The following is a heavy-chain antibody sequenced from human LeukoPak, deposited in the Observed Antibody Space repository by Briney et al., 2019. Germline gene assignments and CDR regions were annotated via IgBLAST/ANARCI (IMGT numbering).Heavy chain of an antibody. CDR1: GFTFRNYW. Sequence: GGSLRLSCAASGFTFRNYWMHWVRQAPGKGPVWVSRISGDGTSTTYADSVKGRFTISRDNAKNSLYLQMNSLRAEDTAIYYCTRVGYIDEGIDYWGQGTLVTVSS. D-gene: IGHD5-24*01. V-gene: IGHV3-74*03. J-gene: IGHJ4*02. CDR3: TRVGYIDEGIDY. CDR2: ISGDGTST.